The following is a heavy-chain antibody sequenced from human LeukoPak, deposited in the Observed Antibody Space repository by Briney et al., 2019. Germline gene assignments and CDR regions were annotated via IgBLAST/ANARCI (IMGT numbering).Heavy chain of an antibody. CDR1: GFTFSSYA. CDR2: ISGSGGST. V-gene: IGHV3-23*01. D-gene: IGHD3-3*01. CDR3: AKDVHRDFWGGNYFDH. J-gene: IGHJ4*02. Sequence: GGSLRLSCAASGFTFSSYAMSWVRQAPGKGLEWVSAISGSGGSTYDADAVKGRFTISRDNSKNTVSLQMNSLRADDTAVYFCAKDVHRDFWGGNYFDHWGQGTVVTVSS.